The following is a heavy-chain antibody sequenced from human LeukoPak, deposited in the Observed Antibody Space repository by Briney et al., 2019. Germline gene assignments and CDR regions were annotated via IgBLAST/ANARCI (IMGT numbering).Heavy chain of an antibody. J-gene: IGHJ4*02. CDR2: IDPSDSYT. CDR3: ARRCSSSSCPFEY. CDR1: GYSFTSYW. V-gene: IGHV5-10-1*01. Sequence: GESLKISCKGSGYSFTSYWISWVRQMPGKGLEWMGRIDPSDSYTNYSPSFQGHVTISADKSISTAYLQWSSLKASDTAMYYCARRCSSSSCPFEYWGQGTLVTVSS. D-gene: IGHD2-2*01.